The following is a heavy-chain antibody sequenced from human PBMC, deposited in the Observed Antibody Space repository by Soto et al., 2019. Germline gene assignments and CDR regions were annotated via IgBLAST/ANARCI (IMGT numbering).Heavy chain of an antibody. D-gene: IGHD2-15*01. V-gene: IGHV3-21*01. CDR1: GLSFSSDS. Sequence: EVQLVESGGGLVKPGGSLRLSCTASGLSFSSDSMNWVRQAPGKGLEWVSSISGSSSYIYYADSVKGRFTISRDNAKNSVYLQMNILRAEDTAVYYCARGLGYCNVGSCSGAFDMWGQGTMVTVSS. J-gene: IGHJ3*02. CDR2: ISGSSSYI. CDR3: ARGLGYCNVGSCSGAFDM.